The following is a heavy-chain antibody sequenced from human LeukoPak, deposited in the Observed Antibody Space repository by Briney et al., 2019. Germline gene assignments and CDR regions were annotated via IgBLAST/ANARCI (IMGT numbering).Heavy chain of an antibody. CDR1: GYTFTGYY. CDR2: INPNSGGT. J-gene: IGHJ4*02. V-gene: IGHV1-2*02. D-gene: IGHD3-22*01. CDR3: ARDPYDSSSYYYSYFDY. Sequence: APVKVSCKASGYTFTGYYMHWVRQAPGQGLEWMGWINPNSGGTKSAQKFQGRVTMTRDTSISTAYMELSRLRSDDTAVYYCARDPYDSSSYYYSYFDYWGQGTLVTVSS.